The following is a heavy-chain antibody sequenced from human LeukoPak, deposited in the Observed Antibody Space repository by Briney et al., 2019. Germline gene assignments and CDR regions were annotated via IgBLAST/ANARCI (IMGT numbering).Heavy chain of an antibody. V-gene: IGHV1-8*01. Sequence: GASVKVSCNASGYTFTSYGISWVRQAPGQGLEWMGWMTPNSGDTGYAQNFQGRVTMTRNTSISTAYMELSSLRSEDTAVYYCARPPGNAVTSIYWGQGTLVTVSS. CDR2: MTPNSGDT. J-gene: IGHJ4*02. D-gene: IGHD4-17*01. CDR1: GYTFTSYG. CDR3: ARPPGNAVTSIY.